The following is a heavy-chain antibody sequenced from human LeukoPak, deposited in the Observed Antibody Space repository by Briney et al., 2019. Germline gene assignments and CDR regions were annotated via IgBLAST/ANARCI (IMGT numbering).Heavy chain of an antibody. CDR1: GGSISSGSYY. J-gene: IGHJ5*02. CDR3: AREPLLWFGERRRAFDP. V-gene: IGHV4-61*02. CDR2: IYTSGST. Sequence: SQTLSLTCTVSGGSISSGSYYWSWIRQPAGKGLEWIGRIYTSGSTNYNPSLKSRVTISVDTSKNQFSLKLSSVPAADTAVYYCAREPLLWFGERRRAFDPWGQGTLVTVSS. D-gene: IGHD3-10*01.